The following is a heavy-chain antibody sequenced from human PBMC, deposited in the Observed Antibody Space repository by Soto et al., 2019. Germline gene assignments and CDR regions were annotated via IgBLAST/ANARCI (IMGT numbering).Heavy chain of an antibody. V-gene: IGHV3-15*01. D-gene: IGHD4-17*01. CDR2: IKSKTDGGTT. Sequence: VQLVESGGGLVKPGGSLRLSCAASGFTFSNAWMSWVRQAPGKGLEWVGRIKSKTDGGTTDYAAPVKGRFTISRDDSKNTLYLQMNSLKTEDTAVYYCTTLVDYGDYYFDYWGQGTLVTVSS. J-gene: IGHJ4*02. CDR3: TTLVDYGDYYFDY. CDR1: GFTFSNAW.